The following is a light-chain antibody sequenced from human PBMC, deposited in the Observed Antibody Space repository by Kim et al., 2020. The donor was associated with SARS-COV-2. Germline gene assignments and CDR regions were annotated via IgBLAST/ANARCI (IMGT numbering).Light chain of an antibody. Sequence: QSVLTQPPSVSGAPGQRVTISCTGSSSNIGAGYDVHWYQQLPGTAPKLLIYDNSNRPSGVPDRFSGSKSATSASLAITGLQAEDEADYYCQSYDFSLSGYVVFGGGTQLTVL. CDR3: QSYDFSLSGYVV. V-gene: IGLV1-40*01. CDR1: SSNIGAGYD. J-gene: IGLJ2*01. CDR2: DNS.